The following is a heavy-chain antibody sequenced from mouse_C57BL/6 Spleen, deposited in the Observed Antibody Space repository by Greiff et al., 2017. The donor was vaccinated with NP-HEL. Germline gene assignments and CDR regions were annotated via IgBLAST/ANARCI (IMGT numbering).Heavy chain of an antibody. V-gene: IGHV1-55*01. CDR3: ARDYRTYAMDY. CDR1: GYTFTSYW. D-gene: IGHD2-14*01. CDR2: IYPGSGST. Sequence: VQLQQSGAELVKPGASVKMSCKASGYTFTSYWITWVKQRPGQGLEWIGDIYPGSGSTNYNEKFKSKATLTVDTSSSTAYMQLSSLTSEDSAVYYCARDYRTYAMDYWGQGTSVTVSS. J-gene: IGHJ4*01.